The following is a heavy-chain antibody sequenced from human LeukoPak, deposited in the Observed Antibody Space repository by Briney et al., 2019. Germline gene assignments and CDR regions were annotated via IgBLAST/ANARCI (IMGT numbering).Heavy chain of an antibody. CDR1: GFTFGDYA. CDR2: IRSKAYGGTT. CDR3: TTIYSSGLFDY. V-gene: IGHV3-49*04. Sequence: GGSLRLSCTASGFTFGDYAMSWVRQAPGKGLEWVGFIRSKAYGGTTEYAASVKGRFTISRDDSKSIAYLQMNSLKTEDTAVYYCTTIYSSGLFDYWGQGTLVTVSS. D-gene: IGHD6-19*01. J-gene: IGHJ4*02.